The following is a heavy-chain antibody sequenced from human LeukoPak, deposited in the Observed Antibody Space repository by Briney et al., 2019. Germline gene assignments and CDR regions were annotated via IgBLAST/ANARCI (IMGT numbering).Heavy chain of an antibody. J-gene: IGHJ4*02. V-gene: IGHV1-69*05. D-gene: IGHD7-27*01. Sequence: SVKVSCKASGGTFNSYTIIWVRQAPGQGLEWMGGIIPIFGTANYAQKLQGRVTMTTDTSTSTAYMELRSLRSDDTAVYYCARDRTSAGDFDYWGQGTLVTVSS. CDR3: ARDRTSAGDFDY. CDR2: IIPIFGTA. CDR1: GGTFNSYT.